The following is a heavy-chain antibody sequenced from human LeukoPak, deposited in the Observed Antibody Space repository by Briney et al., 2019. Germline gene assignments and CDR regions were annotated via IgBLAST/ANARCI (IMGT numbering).Heavy chain of an antibody. CDR1: GGSISSYY. CDR3: ARVGVSGPYYMDV. V-gene: IGHV4-59*01. CDR2: IYYGGST. D-gene: IGHD3-10*01. J-gene: IGHJ6*03. Sequence: KASETLSLTCTVSGGSISSYYWSWIRQPPGKGLEWIGYIYYGGSTNYNPSLKSRVTISVDTSKNQFSLKLSSVTAADTAVYYCARVGVSGPYYMDVWGKGTTVTISS.